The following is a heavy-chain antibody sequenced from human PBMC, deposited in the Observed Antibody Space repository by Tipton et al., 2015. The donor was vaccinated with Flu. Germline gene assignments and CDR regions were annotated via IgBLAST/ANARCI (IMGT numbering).Heavy chain of an antibody. D-gene: IGHD6-13*01. J-gene: IGHJ4*02. CDR3: ARALNSLAAAVLRGIGFDY. CDR2: ISSSSSYI. V-gene: IGHV3-21*01. Sequence: SLRLSCAASGFTFSSYSMNWVRQAPGKGLEWVSSISSSSSYIYYADSVKGRFTISRDNAKNSLYLQMNSLRAEDTAVYYCARALNSLAAAVLRGIGFDYWGQGTLVTVSS. CDR1: GFTFSSYS.